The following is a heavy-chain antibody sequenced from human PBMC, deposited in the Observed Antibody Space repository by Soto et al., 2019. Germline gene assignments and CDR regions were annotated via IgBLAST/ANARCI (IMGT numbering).Heavy chain of an antibody. D-gene: IGHD3-3*01. CDR3: ARDPTLRFWPYGMDV. CDR1: GFTFSSYA. J-gene: IGHJ6*02. Sequence: GGSLRLSCAASGFTFSSYAMHWVRQAPGKGLEWVAVISYDGSNKYYADSVKGRFTISRDNSKNTLYLQMNSLRAEDTAVYYCARDPTLRFWPYGMDVWGQGTTVTVS. V-gene: IGHV3-30-3*01. CDR2: ISYDGSNK.